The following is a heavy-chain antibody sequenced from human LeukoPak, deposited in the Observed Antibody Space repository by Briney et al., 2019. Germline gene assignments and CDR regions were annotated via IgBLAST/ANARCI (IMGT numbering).Heavy chain of an antibody. CDR3: AKAMTGSTYYFDY. J-gene: IGHJ4*02. CDR1: GFTFSSYA. CDR2: ISGSSGST. V-gene: IGHV3-23*01. Sequence: GGSLRLSCAASGFTFSSYAMNWVRQAPGKGLEWVSAISGSSGSTYYADSVKGRFTISRDNSKNTLYLQMNSLRAEDTAIYYCAKAMTGSTYYFDYWGQGTLVTVSS. D-gene: IGHD3-9*01.